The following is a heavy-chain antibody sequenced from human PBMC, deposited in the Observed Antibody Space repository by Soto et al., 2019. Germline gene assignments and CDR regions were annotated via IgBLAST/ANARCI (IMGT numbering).Heavy chain of an antibody. CDR1: GGTFSSYA. CDR2: IIPIFGTA. Sequence: SVKVSCKASGGTFSSYAISWVRQAPGQGLEWMGGIIPIFGTANYAQKFQGRVTITADESTSTAYMELSSLRSEDTAVYYCARGIQLWLPLAYWGQGTLVTVSS. D-gene: IGHD5-18*01. V-gene: IGHV1-69*13. CDR3: ARGIQLWLPLAY. J-gene: IGHJ4*02.